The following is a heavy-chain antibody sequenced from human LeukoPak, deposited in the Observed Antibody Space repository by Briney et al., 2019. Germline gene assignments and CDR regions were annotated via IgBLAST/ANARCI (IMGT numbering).Heavy chain of an antibody. CDR2: IWYDGSNK. J-gene: IGHJ4*02. CDR1: GFTFSSYG. Sequence: GGSLRLSCAASGFTFSSYGMHWVRQAPGKGLEWVAVIWYDGSNKYYADSVKGRFTISRDNSKNTLYLQMNSLRAENTAVYYCARSPSYYYDSSGYYSYWGQGTLVTVSS. D-gene: IGHD3-22*01. CDR3: ARSPSYYYDSSGYYSY. V-gene: IGHV3-33*01.